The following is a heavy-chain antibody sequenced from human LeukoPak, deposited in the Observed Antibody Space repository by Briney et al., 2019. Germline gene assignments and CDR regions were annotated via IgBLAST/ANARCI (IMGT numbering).Heavy chain of an antibody. J-gene: IGHJ5*02. Sequence: ASVKVSCKASGYTSTGYYMHWVRQAPGPGVEWLGWINPNSGGTNYAQKFQGRATMTRDTSISTAYMELSRLRSDDTAVYYCARDGYYGSGAGHWFDPWGQGTLVTVSP. D-gene: IGHD3-10*01. CDR1: GYTSTGYY. CDR3: ARDGYYGSGAGHWFDP. V-gene: IGHV1-2*02. CDR2: INPNSGGT.